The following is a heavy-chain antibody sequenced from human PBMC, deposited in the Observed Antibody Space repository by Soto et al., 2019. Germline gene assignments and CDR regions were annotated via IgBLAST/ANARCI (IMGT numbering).Heavy chain of an antibody. CDR3: ARDSYDSSGYLYYFDY. J-gene: IGHJ4*02. D-gene: IGHD3-22*01. CDR1: GGSISSGGYY. CDR2: IYYSGST. V-gene: IGHV4-61*08. Sequence: SQTLSLTCTVSGGSISSGGYYWNWIRQPPGKGLEWIGYIYYSGSTNYNPSLKSRVTISVDTSKNQFSLKLSSVTAADTAVYYCARDSYDSSGYLYYFDYWGQGTLVTVSS.